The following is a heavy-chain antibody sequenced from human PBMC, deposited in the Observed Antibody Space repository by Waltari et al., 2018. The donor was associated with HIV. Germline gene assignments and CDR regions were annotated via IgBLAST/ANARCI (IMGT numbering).Heavy chain of an antibody. Sequence: QVQLVQSGAEVKKPGASVKVSCKASGYTFTSYAMHWVRQAPGQRLEWMGWINAGNGNTKYSQKFQGRVTITRDTSASTAYMELSSPRSEDTAVYYCARDPYSSSWYPYNWFDPWGQGTLVTVSS. J-gene: IGHJ5*02. CDR3: ARDPYSSSWYPYNWFDP. CDR1: GYTFTSYA. CDR2: INAGNGNT. D-gene: IGHD6-13*01. V-gene: IGHV1-3*01.